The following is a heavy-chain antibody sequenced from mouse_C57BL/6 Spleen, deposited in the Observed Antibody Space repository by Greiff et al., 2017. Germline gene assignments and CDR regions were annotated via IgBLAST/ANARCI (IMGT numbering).Heavy chain of an antibody. CDR3: ARREANGDYFDY. CDR2: IDPSDSYT. D-gene: IGHD4-1*01. CDR1: GYTFTSYW. J-gene: IGHJ2*01. V-gene: IGHV1-59*01. Sequence: VQLQQSGAELVRPGTSVKLSCKASGYTFTSYWMHWVKQRPGQGLEWIGVIDPSDSYTKYNQKFKGKATLTVDTSSSTAYMQLSSLTSEDSAVYYCARREANGDYFDYWGQGTTLTVSS.